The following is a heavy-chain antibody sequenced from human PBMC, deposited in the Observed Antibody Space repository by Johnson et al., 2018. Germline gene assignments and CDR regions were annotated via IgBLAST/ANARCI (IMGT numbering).Heavy chain of an antibody. D-gene: IGHD2-15*01. CDR2: IIPIFGTA. CDR1: GGTFSSYA. V-gene: IGHV1-69*01. CDR3: ARDLNADLGYCSGGSCYPDYYYYGMDV. Sequence: QQVKSGAEVKKPGSSVKVSCKASGGTFSSYAISWVRQAPGQGLEWMGGIIPIFGTANYAQKFQGRVTITADESTRTAYMELSSLRSEDPAVYYCARDLNADLGYCSGGSCYPDYYYYGMDVWGQGTTVTVSS. J-gene: IGHJ6*02.